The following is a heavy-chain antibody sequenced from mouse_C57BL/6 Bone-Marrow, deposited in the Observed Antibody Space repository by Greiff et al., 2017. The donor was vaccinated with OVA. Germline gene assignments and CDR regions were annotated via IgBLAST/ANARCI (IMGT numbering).Heavy chain of an antibody. CDR3: ARHEEAYYGSSYWYFDV. CDR1: GYTFTEYT. Sequence: VQVVESGAELVKPGASVKLSCKASGYTFTEYTIHWVKQRSGQGLEWIGWFYPGSGSIKYNEKFKDKATLTADKSSSTVYMELSRLTSEDSAVYFCARHEEAYYGSSYWYFDVWGTGTTVTVSS. J-gene: IGHJ1*03. CDR2: FYPGSGSI. D-gene: IGHD1-1*01. V-gene: IGHV1-62-2*01.